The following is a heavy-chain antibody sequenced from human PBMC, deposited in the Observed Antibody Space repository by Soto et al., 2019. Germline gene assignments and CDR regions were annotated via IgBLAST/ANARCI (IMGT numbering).Heavy chain of an antibody. CDR2: ITAFNGDT. J-gene: IGHJ5*02. CDR1: GYSFTSYG. D-gene: IGHD6-6*01. V-gene: IGHV1-18*01. Sequence: QVQLGQSGAGVKEPGASVKVSCKASGYSFTSYGISWVRHAPGQGLEWMGWITAFNGDTNYAQRFQDRVTMTTDTSTSTAYMELMSLRSDDTAVYYSARDLSWPSAYKELVDNWFDPWGQGTLVTVSA. CDR3: ARDLSWPSAYKELVDNWFDP.